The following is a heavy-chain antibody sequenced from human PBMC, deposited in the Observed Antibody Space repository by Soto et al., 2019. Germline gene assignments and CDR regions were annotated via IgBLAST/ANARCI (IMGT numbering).Heavy chain of an antibody. CDR2: IYSRCEK. J-gene: IGHJ5*02. V-gene: IGHV2-26*01. CDR1: GLSITDSEMG. D-gene: IGHD6-19*01. CDR3: ARRHLAVAVRPWFEP. Sequence: QVTLKESGPVLVKPTETLTLRCTVSGLSITDSEMGVSWIRQPPGQPLEWLAHIYSRCEKSYRTFLKSRLAISKDTSKSQIVLTRTNMDPADTATYYCARRHLAVAVRPWFEPWGQGIPVTVSS.